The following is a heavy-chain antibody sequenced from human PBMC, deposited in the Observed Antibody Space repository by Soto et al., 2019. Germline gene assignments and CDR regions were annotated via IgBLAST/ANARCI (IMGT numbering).Heavy chain of an antibody. V-gene: IGHV4-31*02. CDR3: ARSVFP. Sequence: WTWIRQHPGKGLEWIGYIYYSGITYYNPSLKSRVTISVDTSKNQFSLKLSSVTAADTAVYYCARSVFPWGQGNLVTVSS. J-gene: IGHJ5*02. CDR2: IYYSGIT.